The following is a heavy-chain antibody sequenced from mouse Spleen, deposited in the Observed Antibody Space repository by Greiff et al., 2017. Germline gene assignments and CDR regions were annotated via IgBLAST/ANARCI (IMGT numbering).Heavy chain of an antibody. J-gene: IGHJ2*01. D-gene: IGHD2-10*02. Sequence: QVQLKESGPGLVAPSQSLSITCTVSGFSLARYSVHWVRQPPGKGLEWLGMIWGGGSTDYNSALKSRLSISKDNSKSQVFLKMNSLQTDDTAMYYCARNNEYGNPFDYWGQGTTLTVSS. CDR3: ARNNEYGNPFDY. V-gene: IGHV2-6-4*01. CDR1: GFSLARYS. CDR2: IWGGGST.